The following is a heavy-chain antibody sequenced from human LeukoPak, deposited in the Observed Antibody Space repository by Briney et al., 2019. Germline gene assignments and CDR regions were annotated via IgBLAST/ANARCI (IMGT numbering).Heavy chain of an antibody. CDR3: ASGSGSYRTPYYYMDV. CDR2: IYSGGST. V-gene: IGHV3-53*01. CDR1: GFTLSSNY. J-gene: IGHJ6*03. Sequence: GGSLTLSCAASGFTLSSNYMSWVRQAPGKGLEGGSVIYSGGSTYYADSVKGRFTISRDNTKNTLYLQMNSLRAEDTAVYYCASGSGSYRTPYYYMDVWGTGTTVTVSS. D-gene: IGHD3-10*01.